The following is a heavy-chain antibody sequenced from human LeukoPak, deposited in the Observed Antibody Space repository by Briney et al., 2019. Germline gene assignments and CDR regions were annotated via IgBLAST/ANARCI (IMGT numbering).Heavy chain of an antibody. J-gene: IGHJ4*02. CDR2: IWYDGSNK. Sequence: GGSLRLSCAASGFTFSSYGMHWVRQAPGKGLEWVAVIWYDGSNKYYADSVKGRFTISRDNSKNTLYLQMNSLRAEDTAVYYCARDSEYSSGWYDFDYCGQGTLVTVSS. CDR1: GFTFSSYG. D-gene: IGHD6-19*01. CDR3: ARDSEYSSGWYDFDY. V-gene: IGHV3-33*01.